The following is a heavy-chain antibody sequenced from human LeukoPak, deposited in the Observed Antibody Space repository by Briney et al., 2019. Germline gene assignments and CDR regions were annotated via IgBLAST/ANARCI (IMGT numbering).Heavy chain of an antibody. Sequence: GGSLRLSCAASGLTFSSYSMSWVRLAPGKGLEWVSGISGSGDNRYYADSVKGRFTISRDNSKNTLYLQMNSLRAEDTAVFYCAKYPASGGYFDYWGQGTLVTVSS. CDR1: GLTFSSYS. CDR3: AKYPASGGYFDY. J-gene: IGHJ4*02. CDR2: ISGSGDNR. D-gene: IGHD6-13*01. V-gene: IGHV3-23*01.